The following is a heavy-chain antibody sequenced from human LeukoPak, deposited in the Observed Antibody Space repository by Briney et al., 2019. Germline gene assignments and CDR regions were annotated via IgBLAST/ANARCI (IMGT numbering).Heavy chain of an antibody. V-gene: IGHV4-39*07. J-gene: IGHJ4*02. CDR2: IYYSGST. D-gene: IGHD3-22*01. CDR3: ARDSSGYYNHFDY. Sequence: PSETLSLTCTVSGGSLSSSSYYWGWIRQPPGKGLEWIGYIYYSGSTNYNPSLKSRVTISVDTSKNQFSLELTSVTAADTAVYYCARDSSGYYNHFDYWGQGTLVTVSS. CDR1: GGSLSSSSYY.